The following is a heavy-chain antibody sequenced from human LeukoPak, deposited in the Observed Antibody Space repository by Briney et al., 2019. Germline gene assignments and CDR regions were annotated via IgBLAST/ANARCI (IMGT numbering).Heavy chain of an antibody. Sequence: GASVKVSCKASGYTFIRYYIHWVRQAPGQGLEWMGVINPSGGSTTYAQKFQGRVTMTRDTSTSTVYMELSSLRSEDTAVYYCARDAVGAQRLWFDPWGQGTLVTVSS. CDR1: GYTFIRYY. CDR2: INPSGGST. CDR3: ARDAVGAQRLWFDP. J-gene: IGHJ5*02. D-gene: IGHD1-26*01. V-gene: IGHV1-46*01.